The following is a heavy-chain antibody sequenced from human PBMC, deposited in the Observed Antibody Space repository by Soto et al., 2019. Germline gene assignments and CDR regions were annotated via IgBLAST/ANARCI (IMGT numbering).Heavy chain of an antibody. V-gene: IGHV5-51*01. CDR1: GYSFTSYW. D-gene: IGHD3-22*01. Sequence: PRESLKISCKGSGYSFTSYWIGWVRQMPGKGLEWMGIIYPGDSDTRYSPSFQGQVTISADKSISTAYLQWSSLKASDTAMYYCARLLYYYDSSGYYKPHYYYYYGMDVWGQGTTVTVSS. CDR3: ARLLYYYDSSGYYKPHYYYYYGMDV. J-gene: IGHJ6*02. CDR2: IYPGDSDT.